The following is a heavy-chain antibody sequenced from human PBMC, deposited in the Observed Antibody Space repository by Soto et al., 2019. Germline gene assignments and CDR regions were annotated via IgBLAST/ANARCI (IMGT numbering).Heavy chain of an antibody. CDR2: INSDGSYT. CDR1: GFNVSGYW. V-gene: IGHV3-74*01. D-gene: IGHD3-22*01. Sequence: EVQLVESGGGLVQPGGSLRLSCAASGFNVSGYWMHWVRQAPGKGITWVSRINSDGSYTSPADSVKGRFTISKDNARNTLYLQMNSLRVEHTAVYYCKRALDAMIPTADWGQGTMVTVSS. CDR3: KRALDAMIPTAD. J-gene: IGHJ4*02.